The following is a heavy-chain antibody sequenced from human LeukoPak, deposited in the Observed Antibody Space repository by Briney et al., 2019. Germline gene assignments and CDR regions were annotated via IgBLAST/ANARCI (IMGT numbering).Heavy chain of an antibody. J-gene: IGHJ4*02. CDR2: INPDSGGT. V-gene: IGHV1-2*02. Sequence: ASVKVSCKASGYSFTGYYMHWVRQAPGQGLEWMGWINPDSGGTNHAQNFQGRVTMTRDTSISTAYMELSRLRSDDTAVYYCARYGSPYYYDSSGYYPFDYWGQGTLVTVSS. D-gene: IGHD3-22*01. CDR1: GYSFTGYY. CDR3: ARYGSPYYYDSSGYYPFDY.